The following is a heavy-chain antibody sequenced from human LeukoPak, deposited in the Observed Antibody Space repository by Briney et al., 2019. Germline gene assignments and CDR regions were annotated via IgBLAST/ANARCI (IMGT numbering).Heavy chain of an antibody. CDR1: GGSFSGYY. J-gene: IGHJ6*04. Sequence: SETLSLTCAVYGGSFSGYYWSWIRQPPGKGLEWIGEINHSGSTNYNPSLKSRVTISVDTSKNQFSLKLSSVTAADTAVYYCARGRGYCSSTSCYRLDVWGKGTTVTVSS. CDR2: INHSGST. D-gene: IGHD2-2*01. V-gene: IGHV4-34*01. CDR3: ARGRGYCSSTSCYRLDV.